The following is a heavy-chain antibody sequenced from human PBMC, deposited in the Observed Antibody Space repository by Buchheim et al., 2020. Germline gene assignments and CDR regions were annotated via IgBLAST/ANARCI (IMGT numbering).Heavy chain of an antibody. CDR2: ISSSSSTI. CDR1: GFTFSSYS. Sequence: EVQLVESGGGLVQPGGSLRLSCAASGFTFSSYSMNWVRQAPGKGLEWVSYISSSSSTIYYADSVKGRFTISRDNAKNSLYLQMNSLRDEDTAVYYCARDPGDSSGYYPYYYYGMDVWGQGTT. V-gene: IGHV3-48*02. CDR3: ARDPGDSSGYYPYYYYGMDV. J-gene: IGHJ6*02. D-gene: IGHD3-22*01.